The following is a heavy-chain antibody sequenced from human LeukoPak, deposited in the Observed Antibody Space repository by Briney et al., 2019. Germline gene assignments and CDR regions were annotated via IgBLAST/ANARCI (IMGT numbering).Heavy chain of an antibody. CDR2: ISAYNSNT. CDR3: ARDQSADSGYSNYDEYYYYYGMDV. CDR1: GYTFTSYG. Sequence: GASVKVSCKASGYTFTSYGISWVRQAPRQGLEWMGWISAYNSNTNYAQKLQGRVTMTTDTSTSTAYMELRSLRSDDTAVYYCARDQSADSGYSNYDEYYYYYGMDVWGQGTTVAVSS. D-gene: IGHD4-11*01. J-gene: IGHJ6*02. V-gene: IGHV1-18*01.